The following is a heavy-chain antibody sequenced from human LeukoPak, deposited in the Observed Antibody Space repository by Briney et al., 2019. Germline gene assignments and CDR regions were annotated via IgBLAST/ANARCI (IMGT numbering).Heavy chain of an antibody. CDR1: GGSISTSYY. D-gene: IGHD2-15*01. Sequence: SETLSLTCTVSGGSISTSYYWGWIRQPPGKGLEWIGYIYYSGSTNYNPSLKSRVTISVDTSKNQFSLKLSSVTAADTAVYYCARVVVAASSLYYYYYYGMDVWGQGTTVTVSS. CDR2: IYYSGST. V-gene: IGHV4-59*08. CDR3: ARVVVAASSLYYYYYYGMDV. J-gene: IGHJ6*02.